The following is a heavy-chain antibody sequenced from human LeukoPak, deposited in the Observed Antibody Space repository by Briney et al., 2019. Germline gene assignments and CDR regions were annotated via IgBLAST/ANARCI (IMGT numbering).Heavy chain of an antibody. CDR3: ARLEAELLYAFDI. D-gene: IGHD1-26*01. J-gene: IGHJ3*02. Sequence: PSETLSLTCTVSGGSISSYYWSWIRQPPGKGLEWIGYIYYSGSTNYNPSLKSRVTISVDTSKNQFSLKLSSVTAADTAVYYCARLEAELLYAFDIWSQGTMVTVSS. V-gene: IGHV4-59*08. CDR1: GGSISSYY. CDR2: IYYSGST.